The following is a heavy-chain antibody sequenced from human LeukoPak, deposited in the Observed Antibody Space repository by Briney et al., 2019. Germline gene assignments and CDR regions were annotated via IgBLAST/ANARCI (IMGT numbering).Heavy chain of an antibody. CDR2: IYYSGST. V-gene: IGHV4-39*01. CDR1: GGSISSSSYY. Sequence: PSETLSLTCTVSGGSISSSSYYWGWIRQPPGKGLEWIGSIYYSGSTYYNPSLKSRVTISVDTSKNQFSLKLSSVTAADTAVYYCASLWGVAGRIDYWGQGTLVTVSS. D-gene: IGHD3-16*01. CDR3: ASLWGVAGRIDY. J-gene: IGHJ4*02.